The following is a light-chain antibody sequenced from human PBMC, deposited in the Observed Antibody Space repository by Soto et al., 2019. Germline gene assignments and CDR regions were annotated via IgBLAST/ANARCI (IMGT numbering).Light chain of an antibody. Sequence: DIQMTQSPSSLSPSVGDRVTITCRASQSISTYLHWYQQKPGKAPKLLIYAASRLQSGVPSRFSGSGSGTDFTLTISSLQPEDFATYYCQQSYRTPITGGQGTRLDIK. V-gene: IGKV1-39*01. CDR2: AAS. J-gene: IGKJ5*01. CDR3: QQSYRTPIT. CDR1: QSISTY.